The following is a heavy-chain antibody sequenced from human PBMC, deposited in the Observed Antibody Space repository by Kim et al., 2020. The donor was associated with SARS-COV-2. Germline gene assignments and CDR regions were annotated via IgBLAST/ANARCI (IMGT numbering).Heavy chain of an antibody. CDR3: ARAGVTTLSWYFDL. J-gene: IGHJ2*01. Sequence: NPSLKRRVTISVDTSKNQFSLKLSSVTAADTAVYYCARAGVTTLSWYFDLWGRGTLVTVSS. V-gene: IGHV4-31*02. D-gene: IGHD4-17*01.